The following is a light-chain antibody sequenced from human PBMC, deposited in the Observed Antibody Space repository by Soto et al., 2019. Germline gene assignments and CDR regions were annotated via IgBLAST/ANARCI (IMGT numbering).Light chain of an antibody. J-gene: IGLJ1*01. V-gene: IGLV2-14*01. CDR2: DIS. CDR1: SSDVGGYNY. CDR3: SSYTSSSPYV. Sequence: QSALTQPASVSGSPGQSITISCTGTSSDVGGYNYVSWYQQHPGKAPKLMIYDISNRPSGVSNRFSGSKSGNTASLTIFGLQAEDEADYYCSSYTSSSPYVFGTGTKGTV.